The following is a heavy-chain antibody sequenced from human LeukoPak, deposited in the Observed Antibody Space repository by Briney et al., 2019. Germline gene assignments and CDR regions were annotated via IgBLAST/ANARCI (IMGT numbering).Heavy chain of an antibody. V-gene: IGHV1-18*01. CDR1: GYTFTSYG. CDR2: ISAYNGNT. CDR3: ARGATRWNY. J-gene: IGHJ4*02. Sequence: ASVKVSCKASGYTFTSYGIGWVRQAPGQGLEWMGWISAYNGNTNYAQKFQGRVTMTRNTSISTAYMELSSLRSEDTAVYYCARGATRWNYWGQGTLVTVSS. D-gene: IGHD1-26*01.